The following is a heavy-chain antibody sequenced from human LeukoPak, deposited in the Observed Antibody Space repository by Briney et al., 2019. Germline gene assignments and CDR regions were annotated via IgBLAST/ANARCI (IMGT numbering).Heavy chain of an antibody. J-gene: IGHJ6*02. Sequence: PGGSLRLSCAASGFTFSDYYMSWLRQAPGKGLEWVSYISPTGTSTYYADSVQGRFTISRDNTKNSLSLQMNSLRAEDTAVYYCARGHYGLDVWGQGTTVTVSS. CDR3: ARGHYGLDV. CDR1: GFTFSDYY. CDR2: ISPTGTST. V-gene: IGHV3-11*01.